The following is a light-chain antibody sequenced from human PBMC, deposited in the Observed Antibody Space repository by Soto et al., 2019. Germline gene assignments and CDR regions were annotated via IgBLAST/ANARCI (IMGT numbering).Light chain of an antibody. J-gene: IGKJ1*01. CDR3: QQYNLWPQT. V-gene: IGKV3-15*01. Sequence: EIVMTQSPATLSVSPGERATLSCRASQSVSSNLAWYQQKPGQAPRLLIYGASTRATGIAARFGGSGSGTDFTLTISSLQSEDFAVYYCQQYNLWPQTFGQGTNVEIK. CDR1: QSVSSN. CDR2: GAS.